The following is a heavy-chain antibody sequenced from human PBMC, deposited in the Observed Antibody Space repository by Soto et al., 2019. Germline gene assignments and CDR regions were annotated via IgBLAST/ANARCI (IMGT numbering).Heavy chain of an antibody. V-gene: IGHV2-5*02. CDR3: AHRVLRTVFGLVTTTAIYFDF. CDR1: GFSLTTSGVG. CDR2: IYWDDDK. J-gene: IGHJ4*02. Sequence: QITLNESGPTVVRPTETLTLTCRFSGFSLTTSGVGVGWVRQSPGKAPEWLALIYWDDDKRYSESLKSRLTITMDTSKNQVVLTVANLDPTDTATYYCAHRVLRTVFGLVTTTAIYFDFWGQGTPVAVSS. D-gene: IGHD3-3*01.